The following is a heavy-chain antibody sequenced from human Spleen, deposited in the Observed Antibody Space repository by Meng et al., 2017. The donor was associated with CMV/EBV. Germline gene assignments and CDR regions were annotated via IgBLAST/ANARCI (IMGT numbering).Heavy chain of an antibody. CDR3: ARKATYSSGWDYDFDS. J-gene: IGHJ4*02. CDR1: GYIFTGFY. D-gene: IGHD6-19*01. V-gene: IGHV1-2*02. Sequence: SGYIFTGFYIHWVRQAPGLGLEWMGYVDPTSGGTHYAQKFQGRVTMTRDTTISTAYMELTRLKSGDTAVYYCARKATYSSGWDYDFDSWGQGALVTVSS. CDR2: VDPTSGGT.